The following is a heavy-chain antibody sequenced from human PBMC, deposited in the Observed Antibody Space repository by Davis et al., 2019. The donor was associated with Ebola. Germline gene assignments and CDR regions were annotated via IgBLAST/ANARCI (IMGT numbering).Heavy chain of an antibody. V-gene: IGHV3-11*04. J-gene: IGHJ4*02. D-gene: IGHD2-15*01. CDR2: ISSSGSTI. CDR1: GFTFSDYY. Sequence: GESLKISCAASGFTFSDYYMSWIRQAPGKGLEWVSYISSSGSTIYYADSVKGRFTISRDNAKNSLYLQMNSLRAEDTAVYYCATQWSRFDYWGQGTLVTVSS. CDR3: ATQWSRFDY.